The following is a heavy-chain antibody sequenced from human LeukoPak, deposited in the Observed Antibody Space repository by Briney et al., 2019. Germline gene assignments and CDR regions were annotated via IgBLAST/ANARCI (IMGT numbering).Heavy chain of an antibody. V-gene: IGHV1-2*02. CDR2: INPNSGGT. J-gene: IGHJ4*02. CDR3: AREGIAAAGEISFDY. CDR1: GYTFTGYY. D-gene: IGHD6-13*01. Sequence: GASVKVSCKASGYTFTGYYMHWVRQAPGQGLEWMGWINPNSGGTNYAQKFQGRVTMTRDTSISTAYMELSRLRSDDTAVYYCAREGIAAAGEISFDYWGQGTLVTVSS.